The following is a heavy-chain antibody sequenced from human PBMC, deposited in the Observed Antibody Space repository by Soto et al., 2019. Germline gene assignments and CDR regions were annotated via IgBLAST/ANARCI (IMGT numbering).Heavy chain of an antibody. J-gene: IGHJ4*02. CDR3: AIGPYCSGGSCPSPFDY. V-gene: IGHV3-30*03. CDR1: GFTFSSYG. CDR2: ISYDGSNK. Sequence: GGSLRLSCAASGFTFSSYGMHWVRQAPGKGLEWVAVISYDGSNKYYADSVKGRFTISRDNAKNTLYLQMNSLRAEDTAVYYCAIGPYCSGGSCPSPFDYWGQGTMVTVSS. D-gene: IGHD2-15*01.